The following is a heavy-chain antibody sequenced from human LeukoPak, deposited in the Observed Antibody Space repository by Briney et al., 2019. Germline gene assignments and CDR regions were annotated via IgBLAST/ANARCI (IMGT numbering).Heavy chain of an antibody. J-gene: IGHJ4*02. CDR3: ARASSSDY. Sequence: ASVKVSCKASGYTFTSYYLHWVRQAPGQGLEWMGIINPNGESTTYAQKFQGRVTMTRDTSTSTLSRELSSLRSEDTAVYYCARASSSDYWGQGTLVTVSS. CDR1: GYTFTSYY. D-gene: IGHD2-2*01. CDR2: INPNGEST. V-gene: IGHV1-46*01.